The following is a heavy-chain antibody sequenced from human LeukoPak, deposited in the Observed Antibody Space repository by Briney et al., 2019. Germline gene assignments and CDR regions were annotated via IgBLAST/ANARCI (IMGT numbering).Heavy chain of an antibody. CDR1: GFTFSSYA. CDR3: AKEAWTVLPEGYNWFDP. CDR2: ISSSGGST. J-gene: IGHJ5*02. Sequence: GGSLRLSCAASGFTFSSYAMSWVRQAPGKGLEWVSAISSSGGSTYYADSVKGRFTISRDNSKNTLYLQMNSLRAEDTAVYYCAKEAWTVLPEGYNWFDPWGQGTLVTVSS. V-gene: IGHV3-23*01. D-gene: IGHD3-10*01.